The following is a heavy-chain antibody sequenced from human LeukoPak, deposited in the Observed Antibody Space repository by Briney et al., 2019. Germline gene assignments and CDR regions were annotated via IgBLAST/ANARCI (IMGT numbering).Heavy chain of an antibody. D-gene: IGHD2-2*01. CDR3: ARSIIPAAPYFDY. J-gene: IGHJ4*02. CDR1: GFTFSSYS. CDR2: INISGNMI. V-gene: IGHV3-48*04. Sequence: PGGSLRLSCAASGFTFSSYSMNWVRQAPGKGLEWVSYINISGNMIYYADSVKGRFTISRDNAKNSLYLQMNSLRAGDTAVYYCARSIIPAAPYFDYWGQGTLVTVSS.